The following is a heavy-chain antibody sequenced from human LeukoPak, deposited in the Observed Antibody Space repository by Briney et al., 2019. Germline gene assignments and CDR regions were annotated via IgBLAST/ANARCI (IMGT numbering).Heavy chain of an antibody. CDR1: GYSISSGYY. CDR3: DGSSWPNQFDY. Sequence: SETLSLTCTVSGYSISSGYYWGWIRQPPGKGLEWIGSIYHSGRTFYNPSLKSRVPISVDTSKNQFSLKLTSVTAADTAVYYCDGSSWPNQFDYWGQGTLVTVSS. CDR2: IYHSGRT. D-gene: IGHD6-13*01. J-gene: IGHJ4*02. V-gene: IGHV4-38-2*02.